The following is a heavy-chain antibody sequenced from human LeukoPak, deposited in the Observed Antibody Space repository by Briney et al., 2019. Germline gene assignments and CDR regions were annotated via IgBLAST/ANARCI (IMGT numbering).Heavy chain of an antibody. D-gene: IGHD1-26*01. CDR2: IYTSGST. Sequence: SETLSLTCTVSGGSISSYYWSWIRQPAGKGLEWIGRIYTSGSTNYNPSLKSRVTMSVDTSENQFSLKLSSVTAADTAVYYCASGGSGSSFPENWFDPWGQGTLVTVSS. CDR1: GGSISSYY. CDR3: ASGGSGSSFPENWFDP. V-gene: IGHV4-4*07. J-gene: IGHJ5*02.